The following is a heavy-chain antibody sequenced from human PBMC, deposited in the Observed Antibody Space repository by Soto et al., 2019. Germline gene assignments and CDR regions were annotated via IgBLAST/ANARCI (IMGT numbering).Heavy chain of an antibody. J-gene: IGHJ5*02. CDR2: INHTGGT. V-gene: IGHV4-34*01. CDR3: ATRITVFGLLIPPFDP. CDR1: GRSVNGYC. D-gene: IGHD3-3*01. Sequence: SETLSLTCALYGRSVNGYCWNWLRPPPGKGLEWIGEINHTGGTHYNPSLKRRVTMSVDTSKNQFSLRLSSVTAADTAIYYCATRITVFGLLIPPFDPWGQGTQVTVSS.